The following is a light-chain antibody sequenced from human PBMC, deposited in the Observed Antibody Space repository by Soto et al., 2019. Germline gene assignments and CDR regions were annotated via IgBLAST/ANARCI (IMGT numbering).Light chain of an antibody. Sequence: QSVLTQPPSVSAAPGQKVTISCSGSSSNIGNNYVSWYQQLPGTAPKLLFYANNKRPSGIPDRFSGSKSGTSATLGITGLQTGDEADYYCGTWDSSLSAGVFGGGTQLTVL. J-gene: IGLJ3*02. CDR3: GTWDSSLSAGV. V-gene: IGLV1-51*01. CDR2: ANN. CDR1: SSNIGNNY.